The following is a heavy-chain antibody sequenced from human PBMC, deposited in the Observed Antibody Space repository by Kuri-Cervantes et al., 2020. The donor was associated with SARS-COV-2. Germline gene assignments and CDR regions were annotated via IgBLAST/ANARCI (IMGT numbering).Heavy chain of an antibody. CDR2: IYHSGST. CDR3: ARGGSSSDHYYYGMDV. CDR1: GYSISSGYY. V-gene: IGHV4-38-2*01. D-gene: IGHD6-6*01. Sequence: SQTLSLTCAVSGYSISSGYYWGWIRQPPGKGLEWIGSIYHSGSTYYNPSLKSRVTISVDTSKNRFSLKLSSVTAADTAVYYCARGGSSSDHYYYGMDVWGQGTTVTVSS. J-gene: IGHJ6*02.